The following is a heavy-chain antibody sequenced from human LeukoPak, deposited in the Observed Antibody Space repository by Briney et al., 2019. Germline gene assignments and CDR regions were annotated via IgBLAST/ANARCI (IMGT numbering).Heavy chain of an antibody. J-gene: IGHJ4*02. Sequence: GSLRLSCAASGFTFSRYAMSLVRQAPGKGLEWLSSIGSGGDVAYYADSVRGRFTISRDNSKNTLYLQLSSLRAEDTAVYFCAKGAPPGYTKTTDCWGQGTLVTVSS. V-gene: IGHV3-23*01. D-gene: IGHD3-16*02. CDR1: GFTFSRYA. CDR2: IGSGGDVA. CDR3: AKGAPPGYTKTTDC.